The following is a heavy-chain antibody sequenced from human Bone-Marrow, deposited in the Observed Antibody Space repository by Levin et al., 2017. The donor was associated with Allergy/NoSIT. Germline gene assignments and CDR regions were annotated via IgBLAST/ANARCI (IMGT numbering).Heavy chain of an antibody. V-gene: IGHV1-69*04. CDR1: GGSFSSYA. D-gene: IGHD3-10*01. CDR2: LIPMFGIP. CDR3: AREGERGFGEFGDY. J-gene: IGHJ4*02. Sequence: SVKVSCKASGGSFSSYAISWVRQAPGQGLEWMGRLIPMFGIPNYAQKFQDRVTITADKSTSTAYMELSSLRSEDTAVYYCAREGERGFGEFGDYWGQGTLVTVSS.